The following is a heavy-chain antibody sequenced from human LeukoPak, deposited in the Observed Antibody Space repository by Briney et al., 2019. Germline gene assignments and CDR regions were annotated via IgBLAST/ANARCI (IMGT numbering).Heavy chain of an antibody. CDR2: INPSGGST. V-gene: IGHV1-46*01. J-gene: IGHJ5*02. Sequence: ASVKVSCKASVYTFTSYYMHWVRQAPGQGLEWMGIINPSGGSTSYAQKFQGRVTMTRDTSTSTVYMELSSLRSEDTAVYYCARQEQDIVVVVAANWFDPWGQGTLVTVSS. CDR3: ARQEQDIVVVVAANWFDP. CDR1: VYTFTSYY. D-gene: IGHD2-15*01.